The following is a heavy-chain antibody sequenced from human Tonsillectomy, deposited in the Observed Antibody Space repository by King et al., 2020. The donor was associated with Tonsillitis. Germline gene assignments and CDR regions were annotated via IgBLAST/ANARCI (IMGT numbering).Heavy chain of an antibody. CDR2: IKKDGSDK. CDR1: GFTFSRYW. J-gene: IGHJ4*02. V-gene: IGHV3-7*01. CDR3: ATEGGRSGSGY. Sequence: VQLVESGGGLVQPGGSLRLSCAVSGFTFSRYWMSWFRQAPGKGLELEANIKKDGSDKLYVDSVKGRCTISRDNAKNSLFLQMNSLRAEDTAVYYCATEGGRSGSGYWGQGTLVTVSS. D-gene: IGHD3-10*01.